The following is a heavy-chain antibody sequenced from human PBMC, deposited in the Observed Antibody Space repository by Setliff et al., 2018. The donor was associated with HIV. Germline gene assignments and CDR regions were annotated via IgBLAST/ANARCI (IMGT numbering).Heavy chain of an antibody. Sequence: ASVKVSCKASGGPFSSYSITWVRQAPGQGLEWMGRIIPMFSIPNYSQRFQGRVTITADRSTNTVYMELSSLRSEDTAVYYCARDIGLSNWGQGTLVTVSS. CDR3: ARDIGLSN. J-gene: IGHJ4*02. CDR2: IIPMFSIP. V-gene: IGHV1-69*04. D-gene: IGHD2-21*02. CDR1: GGPFSSYS.